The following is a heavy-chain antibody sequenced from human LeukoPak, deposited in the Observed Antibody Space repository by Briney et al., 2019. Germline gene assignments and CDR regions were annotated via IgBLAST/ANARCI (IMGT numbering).Heavy chain of an antibody. CDR3: VRLPGATRYNWLDP. V-gene: IGHV4-39*01. D-gene: IGHD1-26*01. J-gene: IGHJ5*02. CDR1: GGSISSSSYY. Sequence: SETLSLTCTVSGGSISSSSYYWGWIRQPPGKGLEWIGSIYYSGSTYYNPSLKSRVTISVDTSKNQFSLKLSSVTAADTAVYYCVRLPGATRYNWLDPWGQGTLVTVSS. CDR2: IYYSGST.